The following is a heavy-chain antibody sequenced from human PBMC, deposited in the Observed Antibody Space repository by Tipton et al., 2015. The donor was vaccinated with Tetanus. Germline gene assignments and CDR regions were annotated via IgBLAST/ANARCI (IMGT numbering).Heavy chain of an antibody. J-gene: IGHJ3*02. CDR2: IYTSGST. D-gene: IGHD3-10*01. CDR1: GGSISSSSYY. V-gene: IGHV4-61*09. CDR3: ASHYGSGSDDAFDI. Sequence: TLSLTCTVSGGSISSSSYYWGWIRQPAGKGLEWIGHIYTSGSTNYNPSLKSRVTMSVDTSKNQFSLKLSSVTAADTAVYYCASHYGSGSDDAFDIWGQGTMVTISS.